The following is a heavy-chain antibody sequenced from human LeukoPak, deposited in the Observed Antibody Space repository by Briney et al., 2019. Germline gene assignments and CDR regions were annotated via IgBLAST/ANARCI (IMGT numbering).Heavy chain of an antibody. CDR2: FDPEDGET. D-gene: IGHD2-2*02. V-gene: IGHV1-24*01. Sequence: GASVKVSCKVSGYTLTELSMHWVRQAPGKGLEWMGGFDPEDGETIYAQKFQGRVTMTEDTSTDTAYMELSSLRSEDTAVYYCATPEPRDIYCSSTSCYRYWGQGTLVTVSS. J-gene: IGHJ4*02. CDR1: GYTLTELS. CDR3: ATPEPRDIYCSSTSCYRY.